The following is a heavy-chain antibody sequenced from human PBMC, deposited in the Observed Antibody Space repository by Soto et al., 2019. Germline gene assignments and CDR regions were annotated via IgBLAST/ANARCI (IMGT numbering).Heavy chain of an antibody. Sequence: DVQLVESGGGLVKPGGSLRLSCAASGFTLKNYSMTWVRQAPGKGLEWVSSISSNSNYKSYADSLKVRFTISRDNAKNALYLQMSSLRAEDTAVYYCARARSTTWSGTTRGWFDPWGRGTLVTVAS. D-gene: IGHD2-2*01. CDR3: ARARSTTWSGTTRGWFDP. CDR1: GFTLKNYS. J-gene: IGHJ5*02. CDR2: ISSNSNYK. V-gene: IGHV3-21*06.